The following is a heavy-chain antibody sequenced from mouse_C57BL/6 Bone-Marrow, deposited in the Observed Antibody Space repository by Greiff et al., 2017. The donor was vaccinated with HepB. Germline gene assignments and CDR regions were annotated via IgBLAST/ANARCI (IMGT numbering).Heavy chain of an antibody. CDR1: GYAFSSSW. CDR3: AQDTAYYGNPYFDY. D-gene: IGHD2-10*01. CDR2: IYPGDGDT. J-gene: IGHJ2*01. V-gene: IGHV1-82*01. Sequence: QVQLQQSGPELVKPGASVKISCKASGYAFSSSWMNWVKQRPGKGLEWIGRIYPGDGDTNYNGKFKGKATLTADKSSSTAYMQLSSLTSEDSAVYFCAQDTAYYGNPYFDYWGQGTTLTVSS.